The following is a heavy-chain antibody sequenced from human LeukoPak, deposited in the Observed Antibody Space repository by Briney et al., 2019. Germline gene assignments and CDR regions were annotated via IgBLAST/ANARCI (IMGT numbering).Heavy chain of an antibody. V-gene: IGHV4-61*01. Sequence: PSATLSLTCTVSGGSVNSGSYYWNWIRQPPGKGLEWIGYIYYSGSTNYNPSLKSRVTISVDTSKNQFSLKLSSVTAADTAVYYCARAAYSGSYHSDYWGQGTLVTVSS. J-gene: IGHJ4*02. D-gene: IGHD1-26*01. CDR2: IYYSGST. CDR1: GGSVNSGSYY. CDR3: ARAAYSGSYHSDY.